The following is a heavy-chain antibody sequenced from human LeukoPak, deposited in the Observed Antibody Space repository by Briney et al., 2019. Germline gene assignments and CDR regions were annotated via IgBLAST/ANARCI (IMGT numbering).Heavy chain of an antibody. Sequence: GSLRLSCAVSGFTVSSDYMGWVRQAPGKGLEWIGYIYYSGSTNYNPSLKSRVTISVDTSKNQFSLKLSSVTAADTAVYYCARHVEGGWYRLFFDYWGQGTLVTVSS. CDR2: IYYSGST. V-gene: IGHV4-59*08. CDR3: ARHVEGGWYRLFFDY. D-gene: IGHD6-19*01. J-gene: IGHJ4*02. CDR1: GFTVSSDY.